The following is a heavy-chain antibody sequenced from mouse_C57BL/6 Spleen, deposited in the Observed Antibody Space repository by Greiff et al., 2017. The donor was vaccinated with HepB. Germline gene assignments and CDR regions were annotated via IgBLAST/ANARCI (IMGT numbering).Heavy chain of an antibody. CDR2: IDPETGGT. CDR1: GYTFTDYE. Sequence: VQLQQSGAELVRPGASVTLSCKASGYTFTDYEMHWVKQTPVHGLEWIGAIDPETGGTAYNQKFKGKAILTADKSSSTAYMELRSLTSKDSAVYYCTGGVAYWGQGTLVTVSA. CDR3: TGGVAY. V-gene: IGHV1-15*01. J-gene: IGHJ3*01.